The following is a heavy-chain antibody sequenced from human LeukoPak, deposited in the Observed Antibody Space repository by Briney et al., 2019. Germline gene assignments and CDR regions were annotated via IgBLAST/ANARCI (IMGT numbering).Heavy chain of an antibody. J-gene: IGHJ3*02. V-gene: IGHV1-2*02. CDR3: ARGSIVEVPEANAFDI. CDR1: GYTFTGYY. D-gene: IGHD2-2*01. CDR2: ISPNSGGT. Sequence: ASAKVSCKDSGYTFTGYYLHWVRQAPGQGLEWMGWISPNSGGTKFAQKFQGRVTMIRDTSISTAYMELSGLRSDDTALFYCARGSIVEVPEANAFDIWGQGTLVTVSS.